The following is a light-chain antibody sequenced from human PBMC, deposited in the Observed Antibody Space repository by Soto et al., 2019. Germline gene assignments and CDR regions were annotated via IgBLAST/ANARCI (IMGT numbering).Light chain of an antibody. V-gene: IGKV3-15*01. Sequence: EIVMTQSPATLSLSPGERATLSCRASQSVSSNLAWYQQKPGQVPRLLIYGASTRASGIPARVSGSGSGTEFTLTISRLQSEDFAVYYCQQYNDWPLTFGGGTKVEIK. J-gene: IGKJ4*01. CDR3: QQYNDWPLT. CDR1: QSVSSN. CDR2: GAS.